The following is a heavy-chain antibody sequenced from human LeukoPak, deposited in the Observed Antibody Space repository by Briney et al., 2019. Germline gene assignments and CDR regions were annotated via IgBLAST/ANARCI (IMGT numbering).Heavy chain of an antibody. CDR3: ARRYCSSASCLFDY. Sequence: GSLRLSCAASGFTFNTYEMSWVRQAPGKGLEWVSCVSSSGTTMYHADSVKGRFTISRDNAKNSLYLQMNSLGAEDAAVYYCARRYCSSASCLFDYWGQGTLVTVSS. V-gene: IGHV3-48*03. CDR1: GFTFNTYE. J-gene: IGHJ4*02. CDR2: VSSSGTTM. D-gene: IGHD2-2*01.